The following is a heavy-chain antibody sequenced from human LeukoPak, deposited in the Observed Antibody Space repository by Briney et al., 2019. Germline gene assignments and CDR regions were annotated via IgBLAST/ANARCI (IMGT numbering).Heavy chain of an antibody. D-gene: IGHD6-19*01. V-gene: IGHV3-74*01. CDR3: ATLISGWSLY. Sequence: GGSLRLSCAASGSGFTFNNYWMHWVRQAPGKGLVWVSRINADGSTTSYADSVRGRFTISRDNAKNTLYLQMDSLRAEDTAVYYCATLISGWSLYWGQGTLVTVSS. CDR2: INADGSTT. J-gene: IGHJ4*02. CDR1: GSGFTFNNYW.